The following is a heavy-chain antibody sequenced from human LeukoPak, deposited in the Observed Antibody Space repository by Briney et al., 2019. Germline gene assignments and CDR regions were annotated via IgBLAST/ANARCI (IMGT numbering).Heavy chain of an antibody. J-gene: IGHJ3*02. Sequence: LRLSCAASGFTLSSYAMSWVRQPPGKGLEWIGYIYYSGSTYYNPSLKSRVTISVDTSKNQFSLKLSSVTAADTAVYYCARDIVGATSDAFDIWGQGTMVTVSS. V-gene: IGHV4-30-4*08. CDR3: ARDIVGATSDAFDI. CDR1: GFTLSSYA. CDR2: IYYSGST. D-gene: IGHD1-26*01.